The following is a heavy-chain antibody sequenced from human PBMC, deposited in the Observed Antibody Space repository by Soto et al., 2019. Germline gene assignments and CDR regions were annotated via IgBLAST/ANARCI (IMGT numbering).Heavy chain of an antibody. V-gene: IGHV3-74*01. Sequence: EVQLVESGGGLVQPGGSLRLSCAASGFTFSSCWMHWVRQAPGKGLVWVSRIRSDGSTTNYADFVKGRFTISRDNAKNTLYLQMNNLRAEDTAVYYCASLYSSAWARDYWGQGTLVTVSS. D-gene: IGHD6-19*01. CDR1: GFTFSSCW. CDR2: IRSDGSTT. J-gene: IGHJ4*02. CDR3: ASLYSSAWARDY.